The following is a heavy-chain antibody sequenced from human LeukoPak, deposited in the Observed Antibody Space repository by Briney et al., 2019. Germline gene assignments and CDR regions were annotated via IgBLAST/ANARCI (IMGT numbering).Heavy chain of an antibody. V-gene: IGHV3-74*01. CDR2: INSDGSIT. D-gene: IGHD3-16*02. CDR1: GFTFSSYW. J-gene: IGHJ6*02. CDR3: ASAEVIQYGMDV. Sequence: GGSLRLSCAASGFTFSSYWMHWVRQAPGKGLVWVSRINSDGSITSYAVSVKGLFTISRDNAKNTLFLQMNTLRAEDTAVYYCASAEVIQYGMDVWGQGTTVTVSS.